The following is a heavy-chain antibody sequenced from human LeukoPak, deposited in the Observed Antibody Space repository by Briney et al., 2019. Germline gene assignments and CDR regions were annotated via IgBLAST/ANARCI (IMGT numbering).Heavy chain of an antibody. Sequence: PSETLSLTCAVYGGSFSGYYWSWIRQPPGKGLEWIGEINHSGSTNYNPSLKSRVTISVDTSKNQFSLKLSSVTAADTAVYYCARLLYYGSGSYYYFDYWGQGTLVTVSS. V-gene: IGHV4-34*01. D-gene: IGHD3-10*01. CDR1: GGSFSGYY. CDR3: ARLLYYGSGSYYYFDY. J-gene: IGHJ4*02. CDR2: INHSGST.